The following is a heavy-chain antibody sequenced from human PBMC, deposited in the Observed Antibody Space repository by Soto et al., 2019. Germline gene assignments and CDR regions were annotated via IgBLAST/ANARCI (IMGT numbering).Heavy chain of an antibody. CDR2: IYYSGST. V-gene: IGHV4-39*01. CDR1: GGSIRSSSYY. J-gene: IGHJ4*02. CDR3: AQEYSSSWKGY. D-gene: IGHD6-13*01. Sequence: PSDTLSLTYTVSGGSIRSSSYYWCWIRQPPGKGLEWIGSIYYSGSTYYNTSLKSRVTLSVDTSKNHSSLKLSSVTAADTAVYYCAQEYSSSWKGYWGQGTLVTVS.